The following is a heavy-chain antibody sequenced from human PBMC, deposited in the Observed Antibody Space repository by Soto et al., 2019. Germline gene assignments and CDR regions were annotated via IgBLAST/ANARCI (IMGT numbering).Heavy chain of an antibody. V-gene: IGHV1-18*01. J-gene: IGHJ4*02. CDR2: ISAYNGNT. Sequence: GASVKVSCKASGYTFTSYGISWVRQAPGQGLEWMGWISAYNGNTNYAQKLQGRVTMTTDTSTSTAYMELRSLRSDDTAVYYCARDRGYCSSTSCYADYYWGQGTLVTVSS. CDR3: ARDRGYCSSTSCYADYY. CDR1: GYTFTSYG. D-gene: IGHD2-2*03.